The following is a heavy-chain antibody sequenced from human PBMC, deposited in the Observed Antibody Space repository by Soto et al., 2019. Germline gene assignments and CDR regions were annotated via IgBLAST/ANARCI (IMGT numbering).Heavy chain of an antibody. V-gene: IGHV1-69*01. D-gene: IGHD2-21*02. Sequence: QVQLVQSGAEVKKPGSSVKVSCKASGGTFSSYAISWVRQAPGQGLEWMGGIIPIFGTANYAQKFQGRVTITADEFTSTAYMELSSLRSEDTAVYYCARRDSIAYCGGDCYFDAFDIWGQGTMVTVSS. CDR2: IIPIFGTA. CDR1: GGTFSSYA. J-gene: IGHJ3*02. CDR3: ARRDSIAYCGGDCYFDAFDI.